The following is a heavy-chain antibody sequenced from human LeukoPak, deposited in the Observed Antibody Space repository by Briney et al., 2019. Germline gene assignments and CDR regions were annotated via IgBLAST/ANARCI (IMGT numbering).Heavy chain of an antibody. Sequence: SETLSLTCAVYGGSFSGYYWSWIRQPPGKGLEWIGEINHSGSTNYNPSLKSRVTISVDTSKNQFSLKLSSVTAADTAVYYRARGGARPVAAAGPYYFDYWGQGTLVTVSS. CDR2: INHSGST. J-gene: IGHJ4*02. CDR1: GGSFSGYY. D-gene: IGHD6-13*01. CDR3: ARGGARPVAAAGPYYFDY. V-gene: IGHV4-34*01.